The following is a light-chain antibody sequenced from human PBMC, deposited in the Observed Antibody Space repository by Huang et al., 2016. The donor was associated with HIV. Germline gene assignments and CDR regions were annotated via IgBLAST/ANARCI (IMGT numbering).Light chain of an antibody. CDR3: QQHYGRQST. J-gene: IGKJ1*01. V-gene: IGKV4-1*01. Sequence: IVMTQSPESLAVSLGERASINCKSSQSLLYRSNNKNYLAWYQKKQGHPPMLLIYWASVRDVGVPERFSGGGSGTNFTLTINSLQADDVAVYYCQQHYGRQSTFGQGT. CDR1: QSLLYRSNNKNY. CDR2: WAS.